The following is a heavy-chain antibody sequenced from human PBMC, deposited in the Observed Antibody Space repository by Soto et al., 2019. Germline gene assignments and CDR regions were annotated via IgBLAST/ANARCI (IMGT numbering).Heavy chain of an antibody. J-gene: IGHJ6*02. CDR1: GFTVTAHY. D-gene: IGHD3-10*01. V-gene: IGHV3-53*01. CDR2: IYSGGGK. CDR3: ARSDPAYAYGLNV. Sequence: EAQLVEFGGGLIQPGGSLRLSCAASGFTVTAHYVAWVRQAPGRGLEWVSLIYSGGGKYYADSVKGRFTISRDTSEKTFYLQMNSLRSEDTAVYYCARSDPAYAYGLNVWGQGTTVTVSS.